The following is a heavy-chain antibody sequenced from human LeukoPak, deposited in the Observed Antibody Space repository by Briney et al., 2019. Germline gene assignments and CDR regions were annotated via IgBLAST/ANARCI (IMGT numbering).Heavy chain of an antibody. Sequence: SETLSLTCTVSGGSISSYYWSWIRQPPGKGLEWIGYIYTSGSTNYNPSLKSRVTISVDTSKNQFSLKLSSVTAADTAVYYCARGRITIFGVVDNWLDPWGQGTLVTVSS. V-gene: IGHV4-4*09. CDR1: GGSISSYY. CDR3: ARGRITIFGVVDNWLDP. D-gene: IGHD3-3*01. J-gene: IGHJ5*02. CDR2: IYTSGST.